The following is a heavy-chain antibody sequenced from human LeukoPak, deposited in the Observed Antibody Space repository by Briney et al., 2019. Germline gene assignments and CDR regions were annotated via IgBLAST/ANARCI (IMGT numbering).Heavy chain of an antibody. CDR1: GGSISSYY. CDR3: ARAGYCSGGSCYAPAYMAFDI. V-gene: IGHV4-4*07. CDR2: IYTSGST. J-gene: IGHJ3*02. D-gene: IGHD2-15*01. Sequence: PSETLSLTCTVSGGSISSYYWSWIRQPAGKGLEWIGRIYTSGSTNYNPSLKSRVTMSVDTSKNQFSLKLSSVTAADTAVYYCARAGYCSGGSCYAPAYMAFDIWGQGTMVTVSS.